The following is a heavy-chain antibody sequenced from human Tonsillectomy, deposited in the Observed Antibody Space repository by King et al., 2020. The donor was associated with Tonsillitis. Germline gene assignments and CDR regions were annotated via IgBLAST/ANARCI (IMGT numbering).Heavy chain of an antibody. J-gene: IGHJ4*02. D-gene: IGHD2/OR15-2a*01. Sequence: EVQLVESGGGLVKPGGSLRLSCAASGFTFSSYSMNWVRQAPEKGLEWVSSISSSSGYIYYADSVKGRFTISRDNANNSLYLQMNSLRAEDTAVYYCARDQHLIGWGQGTLVTVSS. CDR3: ARDQHLIG. CDR1: GFTFSSYS. CDR2: ISSSSGYI. V-gene: IGHV3-21*01.